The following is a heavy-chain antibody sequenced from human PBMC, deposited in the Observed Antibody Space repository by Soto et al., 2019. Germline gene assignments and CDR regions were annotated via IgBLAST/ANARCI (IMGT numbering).Heavy chain of an antibody. J-gene: IGHJ4*02. CDR1: GFTFSSYG. Sequence: GGSLRLSCAASGFTFSSYGMHWVRQAPGKGLEWVAVISYDGSNKYYADSVKGRFTISRDNAKNSLFLQMNSLRAEDTAVYYCARTPRLLDSWGQGTLVTVSS. D-gene: IGHD6-6*01. V-gene: IGHV3-30*03. CDR2: ISYDGSNK. CDR3: ARTPRLLDS.